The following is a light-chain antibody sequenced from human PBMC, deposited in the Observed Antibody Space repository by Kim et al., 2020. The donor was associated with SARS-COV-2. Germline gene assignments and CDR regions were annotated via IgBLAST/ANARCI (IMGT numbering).Light chain of an antibody. V-gene: IGKV3-15*01. CDR1: QTVTGR. Sequence: SVSPGERATLSCRASQTVTGRLAWYQQKSGQAPRLVMYDVSTRASGIPARFSGSGSGTEFTLTISSLESEDFAVYYCQQYHNYYTFGQGTKLEI. CDR3: QQYHNYYT. J-gene: IGKJ2*01. CDR2: DVS.